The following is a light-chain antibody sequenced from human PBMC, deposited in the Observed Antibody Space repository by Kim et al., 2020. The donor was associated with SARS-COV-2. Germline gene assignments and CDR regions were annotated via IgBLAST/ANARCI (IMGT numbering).Light chain of an antibody. CDR2: GAS. CDR3: QQYGASPYS. J-gene: IGKJ2*03. Sequence: LSPGERATLSGRASQVVSNNYLAWYRQKPGQAPSLLIYGASKRTTDFPDRFSGSGSGTDFTLTIDRLEPEDFAVYFCQQYGASPYSFGQGTKLEI. V-gene: IGKV3-20*01. CDR1: QVVSNNY.